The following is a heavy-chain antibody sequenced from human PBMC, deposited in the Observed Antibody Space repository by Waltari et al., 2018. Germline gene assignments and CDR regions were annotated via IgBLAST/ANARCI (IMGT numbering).Heavy chain of an antibody. Sequence: QVQLVESGGGVVQPGRSLRLSCAAPEFTFSSHVMHWVRQAPGKGLEWVAVISYNERNIYYVDSVKGRFTISRDNSKKTLYLQMNSLRPEDTAVYYCARDYCDRTYCHGMDVWGQGTTVTVSS. CDR3: ARDYCDRTYCHGMDV. CDR1: EFTFSSHV. V-gene: IGHV3-30*03. J-gene: IGHJ6*02. D-gene: IGHD2-21*01. CDR2: ISYNERNI.